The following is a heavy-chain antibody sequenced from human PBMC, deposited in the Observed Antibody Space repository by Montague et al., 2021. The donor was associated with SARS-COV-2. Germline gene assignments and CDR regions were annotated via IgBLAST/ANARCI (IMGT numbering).Heavy chain of an antibody. J-gene: IGHJ4*02. CDR2: INHSGST. V-gene: IGHV4-34*01. D-gene: IGHD2-2*01. CDR3: ARPSCSSTSCYGPLWY. Sequence: SEILSLTCAVYGESFSGYYWSWIRQPPGKGLEWIGEINHSGSTNSNPSLKSRLTISVDTSKNQFSLKLSSVTAADTAVYYCARPSCSSTSCYGPLWYWGQGTLVTVSS. CDR1: GESFSGYY.